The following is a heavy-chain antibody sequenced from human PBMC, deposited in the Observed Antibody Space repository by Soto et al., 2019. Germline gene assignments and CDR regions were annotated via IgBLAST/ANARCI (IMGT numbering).Heavy chain of an antibody. D-gene: IGHD2-8*02. V-gene: IGHV4-4*07. Sequence: SETLSLTCTVSGASITGSSYWSWIRQPAGKGLEWIGRFSLSGTTSYNPSLRSRVTMSADVSKNQFSLRLTSVTAADTALYYCARWMTPPGAPAWYYFDSWGHGTLVTVSS. J-gene: IGHJ4*01. CDR1: GASITGSSY. CDR2: FSLSGTT. CDR3: ARWMTPPGAPAWYYFDS.